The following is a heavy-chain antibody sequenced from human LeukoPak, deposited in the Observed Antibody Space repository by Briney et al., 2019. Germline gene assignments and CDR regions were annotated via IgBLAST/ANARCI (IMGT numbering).Heavy chain of an antibody. Sequence: ASVRDSSMPSGYALTSHGIFWVPQAPGQGLEWMGWISAYKGNINYAQKLQGRVTMTTDTSTSTAYMELRSLRSDDTAVYYCARESLYDILTGPYYYYYGMYVWGQGTTVTVSS. CDR1: GYALTSHG. V-gene: IGHV1-18*01. CDR3: ARESLYDILTGPYYYYYGMYV. J-gene: IGHJ6*02. CDR2: ISAYKGNI. D-gene: IGHD3-9*01.